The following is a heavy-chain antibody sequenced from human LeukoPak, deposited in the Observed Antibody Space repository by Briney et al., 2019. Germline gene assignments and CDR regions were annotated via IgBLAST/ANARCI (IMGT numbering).Heavy chain of an antibody. CDR1: GGSISSYY. CDR3: ARGGAAGSWFDP. D-gene: IGHD6-13*01. V-gene: IGHV4-59*01. J-gene: IGHJ5*02. CDR2: IYYSGST. Sequence: SETLSLTCTVSGGSISSYYWSWIRQPPGKGLEWIGYIYYSGSTNYNPSLKSRVTISVDTSKNQFSLKRSSVTAADTAVYYCARGGAAGSWFDPWGQGTLVTVSS.